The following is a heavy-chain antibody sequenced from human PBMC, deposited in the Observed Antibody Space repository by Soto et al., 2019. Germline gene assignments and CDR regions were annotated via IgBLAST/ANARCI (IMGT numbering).Heavy chain of an antibody. V-gene: IGHV3-53*01. J-gene: IGHJ6*02. Sequence: EVQLVESGGGLIQPGGSLRLSCAASGITVSSNYMSWVRQAPGKGLEWVSVIYSGGNTYYADSVKGRFTFSRDNSRNTLYIQMNSLRAEDTAVYYCARGPAATAYYYYGMDVWGQGTTVTVSS. CDR2: IYSGGNT. D-gene: IGHD6-13*01. CDR3: ARGPAATAYYYYGMDV. CDR1: GITVSSNY.